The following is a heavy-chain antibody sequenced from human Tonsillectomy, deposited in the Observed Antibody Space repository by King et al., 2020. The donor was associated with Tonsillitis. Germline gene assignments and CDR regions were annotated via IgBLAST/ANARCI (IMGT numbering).Heavy chain of an antibody. CDR2: IYSGGST. J-gene: IGHJ4*02. V-gene: IGHV3-66*01. CDR1: GFTVSSNY. D-gene: IGHD1-14*01. Sequence: EVQLVESGGGLVQPGGSLRLSCAASGFTVSSNYMSWVRQAPGKGLEWVSIIYSGGSTYYADSVKGRFTISRDNSKNTLYLQMNSLIAEDTAVYYCARKFRTADPFDYWGQGTLVTVSS. CDR3: ARKFRTADPFDY.